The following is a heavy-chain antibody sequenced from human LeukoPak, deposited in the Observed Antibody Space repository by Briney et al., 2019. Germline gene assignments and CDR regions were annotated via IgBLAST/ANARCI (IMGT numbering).Heavy chain of an antibody. Sequence: SVRVSCKASGGTFSSYAISWVRQAPGQGLEWMGGIILIFGTANYAQKFQGRVTITADESTSTAYMELSSLRSEDTAVYYCASGYCSSTSCYNDFQHWGQGTLVTVSS. D-gene: IGHD2-2*02. CDR1: GGTFSSYA. CDR2: IILIFGTA. J-gene: IGHJ1*01. CDR3: ASGYCSSTSCYNDFQH. V-gene: IGHV1-69*13.